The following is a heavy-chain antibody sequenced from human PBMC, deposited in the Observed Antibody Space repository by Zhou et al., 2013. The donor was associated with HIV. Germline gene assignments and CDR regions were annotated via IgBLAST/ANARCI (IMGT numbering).Heavy chain of an antibody. CDR2: IIPRFGTT. CDR1: GGTFISYA. CDR3: ARDMSGSRFTAFDY. Sequence: QVQVVQSGAEVKKPGSSVKVSCEASGGTFISYAISWVRQAPGQGLQWMGGIIPRFGTTNYAQKFQGRVTITTDESTSTVYMELSSLRSEDTAVYYCARDMSGSRFTAFDYWGQGTLVTV. D-gene: IGHD1-26*01. J-gene: IGHJ4*02. V-gene: IGHV1-69*05.